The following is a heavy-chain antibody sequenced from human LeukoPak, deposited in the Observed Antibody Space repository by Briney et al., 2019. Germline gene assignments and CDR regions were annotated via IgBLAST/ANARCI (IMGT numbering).Heavy chain of an antibody. CDR3: ASDVEDGTTNY. D-gene: IGHD2/OR15-2a*01. CDR2: ITGSSSAM. CDR1: GFTFSSSN. J-gene: IGHJ4*02. Sequence: PGGSLSLSCAASGFTFSSSNMHWIRQAPGKGLEWVSYITGSSSAMYYADSVKGRFTISRDNAKDSLLLQITSLGAEDTAVYYCASDVEDGTTNYWGQGTLVTVSS. V-gene: IGHV3-48*01.